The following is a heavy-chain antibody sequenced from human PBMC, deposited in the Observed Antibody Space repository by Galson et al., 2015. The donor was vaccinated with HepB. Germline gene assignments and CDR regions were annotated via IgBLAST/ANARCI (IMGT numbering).Heavy chain of an antibody. CDR3: ARDSSSWHPWFDP. J-gene: IGHJ5*02. CDR1: GYTFTSYG. CDR2: ISAYNGNT. V-gene: IGHV1-18*01. Sequence: SVKVSCKASGYTFTSYGISWVQQAPGQGLEWMGWISAYNGNTNYAQKLQGRVTMTTDTSTSTAYMELRSLRSDDTAVYYCARDSSSWHPWFDPWGQGTLVTVSS. D-gene: IGHD6-13*01.